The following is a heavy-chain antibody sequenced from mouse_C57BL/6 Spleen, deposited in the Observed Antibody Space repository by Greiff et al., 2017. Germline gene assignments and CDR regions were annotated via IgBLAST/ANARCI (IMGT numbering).Heavy chain of an antibody. V-gene: IGHV1-82*01. D-gene: IGHD2-5*01. J-gene: IGHJ2*01. CDR2: IYPGDGDT. CDR3: ARAEGLYSNYFGY. CDR1: GYAFSSSW. Sequence: VQLQESGPELVKPGASVKISCKASGYAFSSSWMNWVKQRPGKGLEWIGRIYPGDGDTNYNGKFKGKATLTADKSSSTAYMQLSSLTSEDSAVYFCARAEGLYSNYFGYWGQGTTLTVSS.